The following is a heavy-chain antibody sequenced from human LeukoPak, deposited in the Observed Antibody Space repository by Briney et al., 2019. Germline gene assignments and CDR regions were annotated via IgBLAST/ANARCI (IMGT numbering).Heavy chain of an antibody. J-gene: IGHJ4*02. CDR3: GRAFPPLRTSSAGDL. CDR2: ISGLSTHI. V-gene: IGHV3-69-1*02. Sequence: GGSLRPSCSASGFTSSDYDMNWVRQAPGKGLEWVSSISGLSTHIYYGDSVKGRFSISRDNAKNSVYLQMNSLGVEDTAIYYCGRAFPPLRTSSAGDLWGQGILVTVSS. CDR1: GFTSSDYD. D-gene: IGHD3-16*01.